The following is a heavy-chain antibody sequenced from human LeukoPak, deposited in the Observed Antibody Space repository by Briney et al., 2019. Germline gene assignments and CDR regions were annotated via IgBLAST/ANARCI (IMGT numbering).Heavy chain of an antibody. CDR1: GGTFSSYA. CDR2: IIPIFGTA. Sequence: ASVKVSCKASGGTFSSYAISWVRQAPGQGLEWMGGIIPIFGTANYAQKFQGRVTITTDESTSTAYMELSSLRSEDTAVYYCARDRLRLGELSSHLYFDYWGQGTLVTVSS. D-gene: IGHD3-16*02. J-gene: IGHJ4*02. V-gene: IGHV1-69*05. CDR3: ARDRLRLGELSSHLYFDY.